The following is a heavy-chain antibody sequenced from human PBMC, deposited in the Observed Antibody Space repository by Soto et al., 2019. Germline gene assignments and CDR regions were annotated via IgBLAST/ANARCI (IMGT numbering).Heavy chain of an antibody. CDR1: GGTFSSYA. Sequence: SVKVSCKASGGTFSSYAISWVRQAPGQVLEWMGGIIPIFGTANYAQKFQGRVTITADESTSTAYMELSSLRSEDTAVYYCASDLPAGAATSRNYYYGMEVWGQGTTVTVSS. CDR2: IIPIFGTA. J-gene: IGHJ6*01. V-gene: IGHV1-69*13. CDR3: ASDLPAGAATSRNYYYGMEV. D-gene: IGHD2-15*01.